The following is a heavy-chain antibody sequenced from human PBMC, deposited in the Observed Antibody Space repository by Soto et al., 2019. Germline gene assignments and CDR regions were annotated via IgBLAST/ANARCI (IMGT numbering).Heavy chain of an antibody. D-gene: IGHD2-8*01. CDR1: GFTFSSYW. CDR3: ARVPTGKYGVWNY. V-gene: IGHV3-74*01. Sequence: EEQLVESGGGLVQPGGSLRLSCAASGFTFSSYWMHWVRQAPGKGLVWVSRINPGGSITAYVDSVKGRFTISRDNAKNKLYLQMNSLRGDDTAVYYCARVPTGKYGVWNYWGQGTLVTVSS. J-gene: IGHJ4*02. CDR2: INPGGSIT.